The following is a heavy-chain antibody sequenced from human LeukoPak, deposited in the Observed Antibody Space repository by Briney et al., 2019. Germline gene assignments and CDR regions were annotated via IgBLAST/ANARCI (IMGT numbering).Heavy chain of an antibody. CDR2: ISAYNGNT. J-gene: IGHJ6*02. CDR3: ARGGSSPYGRYYYYGMDV. D-gene: IGHD2-15*01. Sequence: ASVKVSCRASGYTLTSYGISWVRQAPGQGLEWMGWISAYNGNTNYAQKLQGRVTMTTDTSTSTAYMELRSLRSDDTAVYYCARGGSSPYGRYYYYGMDVWGQGTTVTVSS. V-gene: IGHV1-18*01. CDR1: GYTLTSYG.